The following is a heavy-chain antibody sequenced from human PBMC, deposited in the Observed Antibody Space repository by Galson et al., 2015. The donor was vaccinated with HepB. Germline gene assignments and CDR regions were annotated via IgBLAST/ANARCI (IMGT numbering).Heavy chain of an antibody. J-gene: IGHJ6*02. V-gene: IGHV1-18*01. D-gene: IGHD3-10*01. CDR1: GYTFTSYG. CDR2: ISAYNGNT. Sequence: SVKVSCKASGYTFTSYGISWVRQAPGQGLEWMGWISAYNGNTNYAQKLQGRVTMTTDTSTSTAYMELRSLRSDDTAVYYCARPVFEAPDYYYYGMDVWGQGTTVTVSS. CDR3: ARPVFEAPDYYYYGMDV.